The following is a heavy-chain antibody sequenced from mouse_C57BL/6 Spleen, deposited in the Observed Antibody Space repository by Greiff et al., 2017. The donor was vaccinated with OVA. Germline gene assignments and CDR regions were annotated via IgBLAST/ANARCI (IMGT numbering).Heavy chain of an antibody. Sequence: EVQLQESGGGLVKPGGSLKLSCAASGFTFSDYGMHWVRQAPEKGLEWVACISSGSSTIYYADAVKGRFTISRDNAKNTLFLQMTSLRSEDTAMYYCAREGLLYQRDYWGQGTTLTVSS. CDR3: AREGLLYQRDY. CDR2: ISSGSSTI. J-gene: IGHJ2*01. CDR1: GFTFSDYG. V-gene: IGHV5-17*01. D-gene: IGHD2-12*01.